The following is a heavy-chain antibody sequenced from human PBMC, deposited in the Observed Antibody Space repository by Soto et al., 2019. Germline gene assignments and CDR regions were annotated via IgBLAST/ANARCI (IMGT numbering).Heavy chain of an antibody. Sequence: QITLKESGPTLVNPTQTLTLTCIFSGFSLSTSEVGVAWIRQSPGKALEWLALMYWDGDKRYSPFLKSRLTITQDTSKSQVVLTRTDMDPVDTGTYYCAHKGGRGAGMDVWGQGPTVTVSS. V-gene: IGHV2-5*02. J-gene: IGHJ6*02. CDR1: GFSLSTSEVG. CDR2: MYWDGDK. D-gene: IGHD2-15*01. CDR3: AHKGGRGAGMDV.